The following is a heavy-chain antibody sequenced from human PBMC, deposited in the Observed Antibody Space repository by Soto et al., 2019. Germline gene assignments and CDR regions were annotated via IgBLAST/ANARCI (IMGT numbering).Heavy chain of an antibody. J-gene: IGHJ5*02. CDR2: IYYSGST. D-gene: IGHD1-7*01. V-gene: IGHV4-31*02. CDR3: ATVRAGTTYWFDP. CDR1: GGSISSGGYY. Sequence: SETLSLTCTVSGGSISSGGYYWSWIRQHPGKGLEWIGYIYYSGSTYYNPSLKSRVTISVDTSKNQFSLELSSVTAADTAVYYCATVRAGTTYWFDPWGQGTLVTVS.